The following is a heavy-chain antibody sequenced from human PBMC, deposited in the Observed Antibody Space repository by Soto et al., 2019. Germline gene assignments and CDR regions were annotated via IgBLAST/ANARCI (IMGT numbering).Heavy chain of an antibody. V-gene: IGHV3-21*01. D-gene: IGHD5-18*01. CDR2: ISSTTNYI. J-gene: IGHJ4*02. CDR1: GFTFSRYS. CDR3: ARAREGVITWIQLSYFDY. Sequence: GGSLRLSCAASGFTFSRYSMNWVRQAPGKGLEWVSSISSTTNYIYYADSMKGRFTVSRDNAKNSVYLDMNSLSAEDTAVYYCARAREGVITWIQLSYFDYWGQGTLVTVSS.